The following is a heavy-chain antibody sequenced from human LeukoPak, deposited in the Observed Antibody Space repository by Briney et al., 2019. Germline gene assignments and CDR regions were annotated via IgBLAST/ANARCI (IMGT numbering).Heavy chain of an antibody. CDR3: AKEGSSSSDAFDI. J-gene: IGHJ3*02. D-gene: IGHD6-13*01. CDR1: GFTFDDYA. Sequence: PGRSLRLSCAASGFTFDDYAMHWVRQAPGKGLEWVSGISWNSGSIGYADSVKGRFTISRDNAKNSLYLQMNSLRAEDTALYYCAKEGSSSSDAFDIWGQGTMVTVSS. CDR2: ISWNSGSI. V-gene: IGHV3-9*01.